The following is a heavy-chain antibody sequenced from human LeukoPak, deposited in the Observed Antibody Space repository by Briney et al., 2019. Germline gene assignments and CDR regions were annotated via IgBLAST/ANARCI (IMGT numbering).Heavy chain of an antibody. CDR1: GFTFSGSA. CDR3: TRLVDAFDI. V-gene: IGHV3-73*01. CDR2: IRSKTNSYAT. J-gene: IGHJ3*02. Sequence: PGGSLRLSCEASGFTFSGSAMHWVRQASGEGLEWVGRIRSKTNSYATAYAESVKGRFTISRDDSKNTAYLQMNSLKTEDTAVYYCTRLVDAFDIWGQGTMVTVSS.